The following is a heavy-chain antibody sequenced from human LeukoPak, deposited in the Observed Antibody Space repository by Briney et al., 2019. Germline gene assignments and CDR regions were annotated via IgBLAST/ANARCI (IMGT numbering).Heavy chain of an antibody. J-gene: IGHJ4*02. D-gene: IGHD3/OR15-3a*01. CDR1: GFTFSTYG. CDR3: ARQTGSGLFILP. Sequence: GGSLRLSCAASGFTFSTYGMSWVRQAPGKGLEWVSYIRSGGSTIYYADSVKGRFTISRDNAKNSLYLQMNSLRAEDTAVYYCARQTGSGLFILPGGQGTLVTVSS. V-gene: IGHV3-48*04. CDR2: IRSGGSTI.